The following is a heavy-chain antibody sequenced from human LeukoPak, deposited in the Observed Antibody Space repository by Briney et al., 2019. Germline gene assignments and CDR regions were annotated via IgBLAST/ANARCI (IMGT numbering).Heavy chain of an antibody. J-gene: IGHJ4*02. CDR2: FDPEDGET. Sequence: ASVKVSCKVSGYTLTELSMHWVRQAPGKGLEWMGGFDPEDGETIYAQKFQGRVTMTEDTSTDTAHMELSSLRSEDTAVYYCATYSSGWYYFDYWGQGTLVTVSS. D-gene: IGHD6-19*01. V-gene: IGHV1-24*01. CDR1: GYTLTELS. CDR3: ATYSSGWYYFDY.